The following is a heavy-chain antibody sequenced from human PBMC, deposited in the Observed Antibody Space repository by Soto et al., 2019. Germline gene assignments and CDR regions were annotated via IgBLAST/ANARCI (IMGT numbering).Heavy chain of an antibody. V-gene: IGHV3-23*01. CDR1: GFTLRSYA. CDR2: ISRSGDST. CDR3: ARVVGDDYADNWGWFFDL. D-gene: IGHD4-17*01. J-gene: IGHJ2*01. Sequence: EVQLLESGGGLVQPGGSLRLSCTASGFTLRSYAMSWVRQAPGKGLEWVSAISRSGDSTYYADSVKGRFTISRDNSENTLFLPMNSPRAEDTAIFYCARVVGDDYADNWGWFFDLWGRGTLITVSS.